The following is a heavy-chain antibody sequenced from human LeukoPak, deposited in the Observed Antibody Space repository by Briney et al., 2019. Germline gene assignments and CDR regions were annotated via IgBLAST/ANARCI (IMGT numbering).Heavy chain of an antibody. D-gene: IGHD6-6*01. J-gene: IGHJ6*03. CDR2: ISNSGRII. CDR3: ARVIATRPHYHYYMDV. Sequence: GECLRLSCSAPGFTFSYHYRSWIRQAPGKGLGLVSYISNSGRIIYYADSVKGRFTISRDNAGNSRYLQMNSLRAEDTAVYYCARVIATRPHYHYYMDVWGKGTTVTVSS. CDR1: GFTFSYHY. V-gene: IGHV3-11*04.